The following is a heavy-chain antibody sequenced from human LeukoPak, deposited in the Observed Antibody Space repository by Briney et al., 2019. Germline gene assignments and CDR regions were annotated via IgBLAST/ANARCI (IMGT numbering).Heavy chain of an antibody. Sequence: PGGSLRLSCAASGFTFSTYAMHWVRQAPGKGLEWVAVISYDGSNKYYADSVKGRFTISRDNAKNSLYLQMNSLRAEDTAVYYCARDVGYCSSTSCSWGNYWGQGTLVTVSS. CDR2: ISYDGSNK. V-gene: IGHV3-30-3*01. D-gene: IGHD2-2*01. CDR1: GFTFSTYA. J-gene: IGHJ4*02. CDR3: ARDVGYCSSTSCSWGNY.